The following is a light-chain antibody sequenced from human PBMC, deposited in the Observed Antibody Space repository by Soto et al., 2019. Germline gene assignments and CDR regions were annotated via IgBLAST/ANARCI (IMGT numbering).Light chain of an antibody. V-gene: IGKV1-5*03. Sequence: DIQMTQSPSTLPASVGDRVPITCRASQSISTWLAWYQQQPGKAPKLLIYKASSLQSGVPSRFSGSGSGTQFTLTINTLQPDDFATYYCQQYDSYPYTFGQGTKLEIK. CDR3: QQYDSYPYT. CDR1: QSISTW. CDR2: KAS. J-gene: IGKJ2*01.